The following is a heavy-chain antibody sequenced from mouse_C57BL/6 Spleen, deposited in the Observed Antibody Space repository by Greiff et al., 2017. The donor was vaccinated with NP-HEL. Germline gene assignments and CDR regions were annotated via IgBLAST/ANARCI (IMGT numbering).Heavy chain of an antibody. CDR1: GYAFSSYW. V-gene: IGHV1-80*01. J-gene: IGHJ1*03. D-gene: IGHD2-5*01. CDR3: ARFPYSNFWYFDV. Sequence: LVESGAELVKPGASVKISCKASGYAFSSYWMNWVKQRPGKGLEWIGQIYPGDGDTNYNGKFKGKATLTADKSSSTAYMQLSSLTSEDSAVYFCARFPYSNFWYFDVWGTGTTVTVSS. CDR2: IYPGDGDT.